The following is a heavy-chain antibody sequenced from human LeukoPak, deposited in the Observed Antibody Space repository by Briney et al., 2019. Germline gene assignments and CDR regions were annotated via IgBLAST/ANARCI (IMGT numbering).Heavy chain of an antibody. CDR2: INHSGST. J-gene: IGHJ4*02. V-gene: IGHV4-34*01. CDR1: GGSFSGYY. CDR3: ARRSRSRSKSFDY. Sequence: SETLSLTCAVYGGSFSGYYWSWIRQPPGKGLEWIGEINHSGSTNYNPSLKSRVTISVDTSKNQFSLKLSSVTAADTAVYYCARRSRSRSKSFDYWGQGTLVTVSS.